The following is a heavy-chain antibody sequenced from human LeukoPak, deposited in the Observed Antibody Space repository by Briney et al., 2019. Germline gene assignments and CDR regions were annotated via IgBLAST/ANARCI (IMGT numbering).Heavy chain of an antibody. J-gene: IGHJ4*02. CDR2: ISYDGSNK. CDR3: AKDAAAAVSYYFDY. V-gene: IGHV3-30*18. D-gene: IGHD6-13*01. CDR1: GFTFSSYG. Sequence: PGRSLRLSCAASGFTFSSYGMHWVRQAPGKGLEWVAVISYDGSNKYHADSVKGRFTISRDNSKNTLYLQMNSLRAEDTAVYYCAKDAAAAVSYYFDYWGQGTLVTVSS.